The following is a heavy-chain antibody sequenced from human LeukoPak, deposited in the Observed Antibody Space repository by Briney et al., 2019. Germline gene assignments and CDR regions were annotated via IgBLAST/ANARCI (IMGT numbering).Heavy chain of an antibody. CDR1: GYTVTSCY. Sequence: ASVKVSCKASGYTVTSCYMHWVRQAPGQGLEWMGILNPSGGSTSYAQKFQGRATLTRATSTSTVYMELSSLRSEDTAVYYCASVYNYGMDVWGQGTTVTVSS. J-gene: IGHJ6*02. CDR2: LNPSGGST. CDR3: ASVYNYGMDV. V-gene: IGHV1-46*01.